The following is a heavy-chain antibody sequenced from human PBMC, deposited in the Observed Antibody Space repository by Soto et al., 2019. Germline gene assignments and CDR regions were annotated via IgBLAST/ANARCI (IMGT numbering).Heavy chain of an antibody. J-gene: IGHJ6*03. V-gene: IGHV4-34*01. CDR3: ARRVQGSLYYPYYMDV. D-gene: IGHD1-26*01. CDR2: VTHSGST. Sequence: SQTLSLTCAVYGGSFSGYSWTWIRQPPGVGLEWIGEVTHSGSTNYSPSLKSRVTISIDTSKNQFSLRLNSVTAADTAVYYCARRVQGSLYYPYYMDVWGEGTPVTLSS. CDR1: GGSFSGYS.